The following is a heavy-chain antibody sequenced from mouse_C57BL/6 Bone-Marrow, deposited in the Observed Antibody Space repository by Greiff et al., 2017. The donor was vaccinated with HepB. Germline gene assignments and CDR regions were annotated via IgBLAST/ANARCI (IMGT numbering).Heavy chain of an antibody. CDR1: GYTFTSYW. J-gene: IGHJ2*01. Sequence: VKLQQPGAELVKPGASVKLSCKASGYTFTSYWMHWVKQRPGQGLEWIGMIHPNSGSTNYNEKFKSKATLTVDKSSSTAYMQLSSLTSEDSAVYYCARTVVALYYFDYWGQGTTLTVSS. CDR2: IHPNSGST. D-gene: IGHD1-1*01. CDR3: ARTVVALYYFDY. V-gene: IGHV1-64*01.